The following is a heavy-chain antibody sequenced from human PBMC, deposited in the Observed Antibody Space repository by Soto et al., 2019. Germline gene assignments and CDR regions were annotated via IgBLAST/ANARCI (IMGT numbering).Heavy chain of an antibody. J-gene: IGHJ6*02. Sequence: SETLSLTCTVSGGSISSGGYYWSWIRQHPGKGLEWIGYIYDSGSTYYNPSLKSRVTISVDTSKKQFSLKLSSVTAADTAVYYCARVCGGDCHNGMDVWAQGTTVTVSS. CDR2: IYDSGST. V-gene: IGHV4-31*03. CDR3: ARVCGGDCHNGMDV. D-gene: IGHD2-21*02. CDR1: GGSISSGGYY.